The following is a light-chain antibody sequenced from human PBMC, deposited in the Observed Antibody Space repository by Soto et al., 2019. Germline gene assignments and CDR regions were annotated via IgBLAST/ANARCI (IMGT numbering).Light chain of an antibody. CDR3: QNYYTTPWK. CDR2: WAS. CDR1: QSVLYSPNNVNY. V-gene: IGKV4-1*01. J-gene: IGKJ1*01. Sequence: DVVLTQAPDSLAVSLGESSTINCKCSQSVLYSPNNVNYLAWYQQKAGQPPKLLISWASPRESGVPHRFGGSGSGTESTLTISSLQAQDVAVYYCQNYYTTPWKFGQGTKVDIK.